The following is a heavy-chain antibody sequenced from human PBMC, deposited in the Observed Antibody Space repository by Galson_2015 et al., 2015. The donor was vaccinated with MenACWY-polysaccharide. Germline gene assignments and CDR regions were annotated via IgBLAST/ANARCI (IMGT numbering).Heavy chain of an antibody. V-gene: IGHV4-61*02. CDR2: IFSTGST. CDR1: GDSIPSGVDY. Sequence: LSLTCYVAGDSIPSGVDYWTCIRQSAGEGLEGIVRIFSTGSTTYNASLKSRVTISGDTSKNQFFLKLISVTAADTAVYYCARGLPSGLYNWFDPWGQGTLVTVSS. CDR3: ARGLPSGLYNWFDP. D-gene: IGHD6-25*01. J-gene: IGHJ5*02.